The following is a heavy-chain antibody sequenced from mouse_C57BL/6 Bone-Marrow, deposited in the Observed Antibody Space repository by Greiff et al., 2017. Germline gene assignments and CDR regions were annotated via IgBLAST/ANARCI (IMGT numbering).Heavy chain of an antibody. CDR1: GYAFTNYL. V-gene: IGHV1-54*01. Sequence: VQLQQSGAELVRPGTSVKVSCKASGYAFTNYLIEWVKQRPGQGLEWIGVINPGSGGTNYNEKFKGKATLTADKSSSTAYMQLSSLTSEDSAVYFCERSAAQARAYWGQGTRVTVSA. D-gene: IGHD3-2*02. CDR2: INPGSGGT. CDR3: ERSAAQARAY. J-gene: IGHJ3*01.